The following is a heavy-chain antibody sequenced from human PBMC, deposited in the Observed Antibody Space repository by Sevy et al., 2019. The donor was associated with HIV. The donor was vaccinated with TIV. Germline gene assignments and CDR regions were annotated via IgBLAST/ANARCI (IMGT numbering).Heavy chain of an antibody. Sequence: GGSLRLSCASSGFTVNLNYMSWVRQAPGNGLEWVSGIEGGGSTNYADSVKGRFTISRDDSKNTLYLQMNSLRAEATAVYCCAGPHSAKFPYCMDAWGQGTTVTVSS. CDR3: AGPHSAKFPYCMDA. CDR1: GFTVNLNY. D-gene: IGHD1-26*01. V-gene: IGHV3-53*01. J-gene: IGHJ6*03. CDR2: IEGGGST.